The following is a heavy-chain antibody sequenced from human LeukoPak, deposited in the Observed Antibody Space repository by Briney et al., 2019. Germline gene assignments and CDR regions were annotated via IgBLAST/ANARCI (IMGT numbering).Heavy chain of an antibody. CDR3: ARDKKVEVVAKPADY. J-gene: IGHJ4*02. V-gene: IGHV3-48*04. CDR2: ISSSSSTI. D-gene: IGHD5-12*01. Sequence: GGSLRLSCAASGFTFSNAWMSWVRQAPGKGLEWVSYISSSSSTIYYADSVKGRFTISRDNAKNSLYLQMNSLRAEDTAVYYCARDKKVEVVAKPADYWGQGTLVTVSS. CDR1: GFTFSNAW.